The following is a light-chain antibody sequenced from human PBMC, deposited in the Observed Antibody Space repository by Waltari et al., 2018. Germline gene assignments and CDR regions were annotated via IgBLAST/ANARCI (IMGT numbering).Light chain of an antibody. CDR1: QYMRNW. CDR2: AAS. Sequence: DIQMTQSPSSVSASVGDRVNITCRASQYMRNWLAWYQQKPGKAPELLSSAASTLQSGVPSRFSVSGSGTDFTLTISSLQPEDFATYYCQQTYSFPLTFGGGTKVEIK. CDR3: QQTYSFPLT. J-gene: IGKJ4*01. V-gene: IGKV1-12*01.